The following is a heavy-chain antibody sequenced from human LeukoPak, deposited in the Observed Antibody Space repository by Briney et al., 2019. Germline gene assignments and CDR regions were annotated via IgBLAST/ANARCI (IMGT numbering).Heavy chain of an antibody. D-gene: IGHD1-26*01. CDR1: GGTFSSYA. CDR2: IIPIFATA. V-gene: IGHV1-69*13. CDR3: ARDRFQFIVGATIDFDY. J-gene: IGHJ4*02. Sequence: PAASVKVSCKASGGTFSSYAISWVRQAPGQGLEWMGGIIPIFATANYAQKFQGRVTITADESTSTAYMELSSLRSEDTAVYYCARDRFQFIVGATIDFDYWGQGTLVTVSS.